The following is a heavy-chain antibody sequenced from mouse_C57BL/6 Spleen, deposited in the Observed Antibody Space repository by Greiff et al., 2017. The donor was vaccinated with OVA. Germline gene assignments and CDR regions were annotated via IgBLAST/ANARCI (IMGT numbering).Heavy chain of an antibody. CDR2: IYPGDGDT. CDR1: GYAFSSSW. Sequence: QVQLQQSGPELVKPGASVKISCKASGYAFSSSWMNWVKPRPGKGLEWIGRIYPGDGDTNYNGKFKGKATLTADKSSSTAYMQLSSLTSEDSAVYFCAREGYYYGSSSDFDYWGQGTTLTVSS. CDR3: AREGYYYGSSSDFDY. D-gene: IGHD1-1*01. V-gene: IGHV1-82*01. J-gene: IGHJ2*01.